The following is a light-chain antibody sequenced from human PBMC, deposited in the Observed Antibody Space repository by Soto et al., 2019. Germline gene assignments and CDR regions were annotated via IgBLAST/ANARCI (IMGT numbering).Light chain of an antibody. CDR1: QSVSDN. CDR2: GAS. J-gene: IGKJ2*01. V-gene: IGKV3-15*01. CDR3: QQSNNWPYT. Sequence: EIVMTQSPATLSVSPGERVILSCSASQSVSDNLAWYQQKPGQAPRLLIYGASTRATTIPARFSGSGSGTECTLTISSLQSEDFAVYYCQQSNNWPYTFGQGTRLDIK.